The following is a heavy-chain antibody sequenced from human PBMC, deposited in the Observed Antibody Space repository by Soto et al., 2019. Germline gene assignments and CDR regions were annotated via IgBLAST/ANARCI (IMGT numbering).Heavy chain of an antibody. CDR3: ARYFHTYSGPPI. J-gene: IGHJ4*02. Sequence: PSETLSLTCVVSGYVITSGYYWGWSRQPPGKGLEWIGTVDHSGSTYYDPSLQGRVTISIDTSKNQFSLKLTSVTAADTALYYCARYFHTYSGPPIWGQGTLVTVSS. CDR2: VDHSGST. D-gene: IGHD5-12*01. CDR1: GYVITSGYY. V-gene: IGHV4-38-2*01.